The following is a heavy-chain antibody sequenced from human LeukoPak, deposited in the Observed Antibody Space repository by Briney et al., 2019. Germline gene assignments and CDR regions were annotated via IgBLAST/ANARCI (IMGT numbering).Heavy chain of an antibody. CDR2: VKQDGSEK. D-gene: IGHD2-2*01. CDR3: ARAINIVVVPAAMRGVDY. V-gene: IGHV3-7*01. CDR1: GFTFSSYW. Sequence: GGSLRLSCAASGFTFSSYWMSWVRQAPGKGLEWVANVKQDGSEKYYVDSVKGRFTISRDNSKNTLYLQMNSLRAEDTAVYYCARAINIVVVPAAMRGVDYWGQGTLVTVSS. J-gene: IGHJ4*02.